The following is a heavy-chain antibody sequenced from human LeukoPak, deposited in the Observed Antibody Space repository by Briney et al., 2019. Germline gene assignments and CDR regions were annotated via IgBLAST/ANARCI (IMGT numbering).Heavy chain of an antibody. CDR3: ARDTKTTLDY. V-gene: IGHV3-74*01. CDR2: INTDGRST. D-gene: IGHD1-7*01. CDR1: GFTFSGNW. J-gene: IGHJ4*02. Sequence: GGSLRLSCAASGFTFSGNWMHWVRQRPGKGLVWISRINTDGRSTWYADFVKGRFTISRDNANNTLYLQMNRLRAEETAVYYCARDTKTTLDYWGQGTLVTVSS.